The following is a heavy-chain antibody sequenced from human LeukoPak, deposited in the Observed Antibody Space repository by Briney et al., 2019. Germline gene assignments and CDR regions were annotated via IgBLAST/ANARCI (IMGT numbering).Heavy chain of an antibody. V-gene: IGHV5-51*01. CDR3: ARLTPVAAKAFWFDY. J-gene: IGHJ4*02. CDR2: IYPGDSDT. D-gene: IGHD2-15*01. CDR1: GYSFTSYW. Sequence: GESLKISCKGSGYSFTSYWIGWVRQMPGKGLEWMGIIYPGDSDTRYSPSFQGQVTISADKSISTAYLQWSSLKASDTAMYYCARLTPVAAKAFWFDYWGQGTLVTVSS.